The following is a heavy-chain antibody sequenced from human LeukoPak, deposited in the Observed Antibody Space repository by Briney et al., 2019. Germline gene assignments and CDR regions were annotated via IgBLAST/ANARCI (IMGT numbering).Heavy chain of an antibody. Sequence: GGSLRLSCAASGFTFSSYGMNWVRQAPGKELEWVSYISSSSTTIYYADSVKGRFTISRDNSKNTLYLQMNSLRAEDTAVYYCAKDLAPGLSGDFDYWGQGTLVTVSS. CDR2: ISSSSTTI. CDR3: AKDLAPGLSGDFDY. J-gene: IGHJ4*02. CDR1: GFTFSSYG. V-gene: IGHV3-48*01. D-gene: IGHD1-14*01.